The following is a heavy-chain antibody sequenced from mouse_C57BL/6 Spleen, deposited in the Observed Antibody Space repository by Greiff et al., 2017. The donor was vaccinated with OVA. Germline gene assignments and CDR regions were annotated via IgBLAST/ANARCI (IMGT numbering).Heavy chain of an antibody. CDR2: INPSTGGT. Sequence: VQLKESGPELVKPGASVKISCKASGYSFTGYYMNWVKQSPEKSLEWIGEINPSTGGTTSNQKFKARATLTVDKSSSTAYMQLKSLTSEDSAVYYCARGGVADWYFDVWGTGTTVTVSS. CDR3: ARGGVADWYFDV. J-gene: IGHJ1*03. V-gene: IGHV1-42*01. CDR1: GYSFTGYY. D-gene: IGHD1-1*01.